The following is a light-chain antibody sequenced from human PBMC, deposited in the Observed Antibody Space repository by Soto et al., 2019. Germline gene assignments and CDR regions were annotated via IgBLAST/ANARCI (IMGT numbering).Light chain of an antibody. CDR3: IQTLQAPYS. CDR1: QSLRHHNGYYY. CDR2: LGS. Sequence: DIVMTQSPLSLPVTPGEPASISCRSSQSLRHHNGYYYLDWYLQKPGQSPQVLIYLGSNRASGVTDRVSGSGSGTVFTLTISRVEAEDVGVYYCIQTLQAPYSFGQGTKLEVK. J-gene: IGKJ2*01. V-gene: IGKV2-28*01.